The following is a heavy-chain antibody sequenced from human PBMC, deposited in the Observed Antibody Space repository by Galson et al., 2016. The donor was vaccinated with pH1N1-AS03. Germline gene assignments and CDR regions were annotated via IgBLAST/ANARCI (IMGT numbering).Heavy chain of an antibody. J-gene: IGHJ4*02. D-gene: IGHD3-22*01. CDR2: ISYDGNNK. V-gene: IGHV3-30*03. CDR1: GFTFSIYG. CDR3: ARDAPPPGDSDSSGIFDH. Sequence: SLRLSCAASGFTFSIYGIHWVRQAPGKGLEWVAVISYDGNNKYYADSVKGRFTISRDNSNNRLDLQMNSLRSEDTDVYYCARDAPPPGDSDSSGIFDHWGQGTLVTVSS.